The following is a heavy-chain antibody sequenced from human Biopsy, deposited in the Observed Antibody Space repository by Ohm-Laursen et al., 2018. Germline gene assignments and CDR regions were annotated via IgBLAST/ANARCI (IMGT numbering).Heavy chain of an antibody. J-gene: IGHJ4*02. Sequence: SLRLSCTASRFTFNNYAMHWVRQAPGKGLEWVSTISANGVTTFYADSVKGRFTISRDGSSDTLYLQMHSLGADDTALYYCAKGGYCSATSCNMDVDYWGQGALVTVSS. CDR2: ISANGVTT. CDR3: AKGGYCSATSCNMDVDY. D-gene: IGHD2-2*02. V-gene: IGHV3-23*01. CDR1: RFTFNNYA.